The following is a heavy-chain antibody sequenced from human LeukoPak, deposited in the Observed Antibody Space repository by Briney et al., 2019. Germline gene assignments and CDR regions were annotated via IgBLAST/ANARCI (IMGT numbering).Heavy chain of an antibody. D-gene: IGHD3-10*01. CDR2: ISSSSSYI. CDR3: ARDYGSGSYYMDY. CDR1: GFTFSSYS. J-gene: IGHJ4*02. V-gene: IGHV3-21*01. Sequence: GGSLRLSCAASGFTFSSYSMNWVRQAPGKGLEWVSSISSSSSYIYYADSVKGRFTISRDNAKNSLYLQMNSLRAEDTAVYYCARDYGSGSYYMDYWGQGTPVTVSS.